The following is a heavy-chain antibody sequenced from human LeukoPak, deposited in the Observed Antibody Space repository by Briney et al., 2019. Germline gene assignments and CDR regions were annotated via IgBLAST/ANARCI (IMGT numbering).Heavy chain of an antibody. J-gene: IGHJ4*02. CDR1: GFTFSGSA. CDR2: IRSKVNSYAT. D-gene: IGHD3-16*01. CDR3: TKLRGSGPTGLSDG. V-gene: IGHV3-73*01. Sequence: PGGSLRLSCAASGFTFSGSAMHWVRQASGKGLEWVGRIRSKVNSYATAYAASVKGRFTISRDDSKNTAYLQMNSPKTEDTAVYYCTKLRGSGPTGLSDGWGQGTLVTVSS.